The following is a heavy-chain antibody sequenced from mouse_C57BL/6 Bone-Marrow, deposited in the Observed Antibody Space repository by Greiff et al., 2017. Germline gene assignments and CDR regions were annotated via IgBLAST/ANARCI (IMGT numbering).Heavy chain of an antibody. CDR2: IDPSDSYT. Sequence: VQLQQPGAELVMPGASVKLSCKASGYTFTSYWMHWVKQRPGQGLEWVGEIDPSDSYTNYNQKFKGQFTLTVDKSSSTAYLQLSSLKSEDSAVYYCARDYYDYDDWFAYWGQGTLVTVSA. V-gene: IGHV1-69*01. CDR3: ARDYYDYDDWFAY. D-gene: IGHD2-4*01. J-gene: IGHJ3*01. CDR1: GYTFTSYW.